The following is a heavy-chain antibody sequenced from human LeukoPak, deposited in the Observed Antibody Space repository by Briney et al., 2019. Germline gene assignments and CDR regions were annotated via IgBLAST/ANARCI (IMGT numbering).Heavy chain of an antibody. V-gene: IGHV5-51*01. D-gene: IGHD3-22*01. Sequence: GESLKISCKGSGYSFTSYWIGWVRQMPGKGLEWMGLIDPADSDSRYSPSFQGQVIFSVDKSTKTAYLQWSSLKASDTAMYYCARLIGAFSESSGYSDYWGQGTLVTVSS. CDR2: IDPADSDS. CDR3: ARLIGAFSESSGYSDY. J-gene: IGHJ4*02. CDR1: GYSFTSYW.